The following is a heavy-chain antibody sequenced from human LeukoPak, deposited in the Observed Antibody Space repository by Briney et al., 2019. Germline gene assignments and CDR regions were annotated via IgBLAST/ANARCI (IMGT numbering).Heavy chain of an antibody. J-gene: IGHJ4*02. CDR1: GGSVRSYY. Sequence: SETLSLTCTVSGGSVRSYYWSWIRQPPGKGLEWIGYIYYSGSTNYNPSLKSRVTISVDTSKNQFSLKLSSVTAADTAVYYCARGGGSTDYYDSSGYFWGQGTLVTVSS. CDR2: IYYSGST. D-gene: IGHD3-22*01. V-gene: IGHV4-59*02. CDR3: ARGGGSTDYYDSSGYF.